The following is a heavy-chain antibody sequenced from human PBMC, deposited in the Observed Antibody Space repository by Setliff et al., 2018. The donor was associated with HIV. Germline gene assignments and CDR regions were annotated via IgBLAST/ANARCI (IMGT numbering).Heavy chain of an antibody. J-gene: IGHJ3*02. Sequence: SETLSLTCTVSGGSISSGSYYWNWIRQPAGKGLEWVGRIYASGRTNYNPSLESRVTISLDTSKNQFSLKLNSVTAADTAVYYCAREDYYDSSGYAFEIWGQGTMVTVSS. V-gene: IGHV4-61*02. CDR1: GGSISSGSYY. D-gene: IGHD3-22*01. CDR2: IYASGRT. CDR3: AREDYYDSSGYAFEI.